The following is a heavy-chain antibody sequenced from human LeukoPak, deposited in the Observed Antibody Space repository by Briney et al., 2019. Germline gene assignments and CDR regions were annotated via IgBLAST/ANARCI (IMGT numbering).Heavy chain of an antibody. J-gene: IGHJ4*02. D-gene: IGHD6-6*01. V-gene: IGHV4-34*01. CDR2: INHSGST. CDR1: GGSFSGYY. Sequence: SETLSLTCAVYGGSFSGYYWSWIRQPPGKGLEWIGEINHSGSTNYNPSLKSRVTISVDTSKNQFSLKLSSVTAADTAVYYCAREEIAARPIDYWGQGTLVTVSS. CDR3: AREEIAARPIDY.